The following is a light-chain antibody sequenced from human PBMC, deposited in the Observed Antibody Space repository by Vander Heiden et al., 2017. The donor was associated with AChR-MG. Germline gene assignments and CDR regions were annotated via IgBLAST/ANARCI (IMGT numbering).Light chain of an antibody. CDR2: ATS. V-gene: IGKV1-NL1*01. CDR1: QDIRNA. Sequence: DIHMTQSPSSLSASVGDRVTLTCRASQDIRNALAWYQQKPGKAPALLLYATSRLQSGVPSRFSGGGSGTDFTLTISSLQPEDFATYVCQQYDVTPPTFGPGAKLEIK. J-gene: IGKJ1*01. CDR3: QQYDVTPPT.